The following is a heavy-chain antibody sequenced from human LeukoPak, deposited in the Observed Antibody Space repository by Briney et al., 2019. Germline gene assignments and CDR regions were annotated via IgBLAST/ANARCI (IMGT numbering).Heavy chain of an antibody. V-gene: IGHV4-34*01. CDR1: GGSFSGYY. Sequence: SETLSLTCAVYGGSFSGYYWSWIRQPPGKGLEWIGEINHSGSTNYNPSLKSRVTISVDTSKNQFSLKLSSVTAADTAVYYCARGGYCSGGSCYSVGKYYFDYWGQGTLVTVSS. J-gene: IGHJ4*02. D-gene: IGHD2-15*01. CDR2: INHSGST. CDR3: ARGGYCSGGSCYSVGKYYFDY.